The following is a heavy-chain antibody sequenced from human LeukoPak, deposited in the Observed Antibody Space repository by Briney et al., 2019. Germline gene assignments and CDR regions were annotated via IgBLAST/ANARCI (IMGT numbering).Heavy chain of an antibody. CDR1: GFTFSSYA. V-gene: IGHV3-23*01. CDR3: AKDQAYCGGDCYWNFDY. J-gene: IGHJ4*02. CDR2: ISGSGGST. Sequence: GGSLRLSCAASGFTFSSYAMSWVRQAPGKGLEWVSAISGSGGSTYYADSVKGRFTISRDNSKNTLYLQMSSLRAEDTAVYYCAKDQAYCGGDCYWNFDYWGQGTLVTVSS. D-gene: IGHD2-21*02.